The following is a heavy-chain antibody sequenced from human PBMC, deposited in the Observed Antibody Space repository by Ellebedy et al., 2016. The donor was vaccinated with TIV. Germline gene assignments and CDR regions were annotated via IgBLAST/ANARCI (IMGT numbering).Heavy chain of an antibody. D-gene: IGHD2-15*01. CDR1: GFTFSSYW. CDR2: IKQDGSEK. J-gene: IGHJ4*02. CDR3: AKGSATVRPYYFDS. Sequence: GGSLRLSXAASGFTFSSYWMSWVRQAPGKGLEWVANIKQDGSEKYYVDSVKGRFTISRDNAKNSLYLQMNSLRAEDTAVYYCAKGSATVRPYYFDSWGQGTLVTVSS. V-gene: IGHV3-7*01.